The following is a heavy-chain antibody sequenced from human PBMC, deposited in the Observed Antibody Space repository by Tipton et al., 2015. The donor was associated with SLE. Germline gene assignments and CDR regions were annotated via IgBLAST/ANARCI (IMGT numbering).Heavy chain of an antibody. V-gene: IGHV4-59*01. D-gene: IGHD3-22*01. CDR1: GGSISSYY. CDR2: IYYRGST. J-gene: IGHJ3*02. Sequence: LRLSCTVSGGSISSYYWSWIRQPPGKGLEWIGYIYYRGSTNYNPSLKSRVTISVDTSKNQFSLKLSSVTAADTAVYYCAGGPYYYDSSGYYKAFDIWGQGTMVTVSS. CDR3: AGGPYYYDSSGYYKAFDI.